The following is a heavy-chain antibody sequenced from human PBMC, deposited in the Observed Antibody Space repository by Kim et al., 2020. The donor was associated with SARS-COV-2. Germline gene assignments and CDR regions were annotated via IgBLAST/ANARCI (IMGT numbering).Heavy chain of an antibody. J-gene: IGHJ4*02. CDR3: ARHIAAAGTDDDY. D-gene: IGHD6-13*01. Sequence: SPSFQGHVTISADKSISTAYLQWSSLKASDTAMYYCARHIAAAGTDDDYWGQGTLVTVSS. V-gene: IGHV5-10-1*01.